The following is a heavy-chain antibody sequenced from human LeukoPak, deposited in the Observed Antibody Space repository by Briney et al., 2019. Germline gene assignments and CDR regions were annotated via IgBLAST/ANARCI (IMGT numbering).Heavy chain of an antibody. CDR1: GFTFGNSW. V-gene: IGHV3-74*01. J-gene: IGHJ3*01. CDR2: INADGSTA. Sequence: GGSLRLSCAASGFTFGNSWVHWVRQAPGKGLVWVSLINADGSTATYADPVKGRFTISRDNARNTLSLQMNSLTIEDTAVYYCVVVVEPPDSDGFDVWGQGTMITVSS. D-gene: IGHD1-14*01. CDR3: VVVVEPPDSDGFDV.